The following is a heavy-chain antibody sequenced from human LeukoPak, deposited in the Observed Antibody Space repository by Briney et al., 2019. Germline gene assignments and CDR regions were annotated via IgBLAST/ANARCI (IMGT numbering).Heavy chain of an antibody. CDR2: ISYDGSNK. CDR3: ARIRTAYCGTTKCREFDH. CDR1: GFTFSSYA. Sequence: GGSLRLSCAASGFTFSSYAMHWVRQAPGKGLEWVAVISYDGSNKYYADSVKGRFTISRDNSKNTLYLQMNSLRAEDTAVYYCARIRTAYCGTTKCREFDHWGPGTLVAVSS. V-gene: IGHV3-30*04. D-gene: IGHD2-21*01. J-gene: IGHJ4*02.